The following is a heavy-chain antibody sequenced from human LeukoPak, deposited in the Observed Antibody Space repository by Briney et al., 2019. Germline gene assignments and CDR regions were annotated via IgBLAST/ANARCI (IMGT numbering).Heavy chain of an antibody. D-gene: IGHD6-6*01. CDR1: GFTFSSYA. CDR3: ANTPVLEYSSSSVVNWFDP. Sequence: PGGSLRLSCAASGFTFSSYAMSWVRQAPGKGLEWVSAISGSGGSTYYADSVKGRFTISRDNSKNTLYLQMNSLTAEDTAVYYCANTPVLEYSSSSVVNWFDPWGQGTLVTVSS. CDR2: ISGSGGST. J-gene: IGHJ5*02. V-gene: IGHV3-23*01.